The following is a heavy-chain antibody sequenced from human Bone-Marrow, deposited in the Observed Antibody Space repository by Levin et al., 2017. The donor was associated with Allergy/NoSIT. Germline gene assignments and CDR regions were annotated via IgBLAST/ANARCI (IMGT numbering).Heavy chain of an antibody. V-gene: IGHV1-8*02. CDR2: MSRNRGNT. CDR1: GGSLSGYD. Sequence: GESLKISCRASGGSLSGYDINWVRQATGQGREYMGGMSRNRGNTRYAQKFQSRITMAGDRATDTVYMELANLRSADAAMYFCATARGATEFDSWGQGTLLTVSS. CDR3: ATARGATEFDS. D-gene: IGHD1-26*01. J-gene: IGHJ4*02.